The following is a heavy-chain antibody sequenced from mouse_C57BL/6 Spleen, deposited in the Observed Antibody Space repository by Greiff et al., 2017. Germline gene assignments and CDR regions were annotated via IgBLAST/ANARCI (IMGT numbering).Heavy chain of an antibody. CDR1: GFTFSSYA. CDR2: ISSGGDYI. D-gene: IGHD1-1*01. V-gene: IGHV5-9-1*02. Sequence: EVMLVESGEGLVKPGGSLKLSCAASGFTFSSYAMSWVRQTPEKRLEWVAYISSGGDYIYYADTVKGRFTISRDNARNTLYLQMSSLKSEDTAMYYCTRHYYGSSSLDYWGQGTTLTVSS. J-gene: IGHJ2*01. CDR3: TRHYYGSSSLDY.